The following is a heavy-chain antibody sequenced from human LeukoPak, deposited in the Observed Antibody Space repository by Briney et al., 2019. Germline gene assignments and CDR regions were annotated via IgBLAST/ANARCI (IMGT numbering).Heavy chain of an antibody. CDR2: IIPILGIA. CDR1: VGTFSSYA. J-gene: IGHJ4*02. D-gene: IGHD2-21*02. Sequence: ASVKVSCKASVGTFSSYAISWVRQAPGQGLEWMGRIIPILGIANYAQKFQGRVTITADKSTSTAYMELSSLRSEDTAVYYCAYCGGDCYSFDYWGQGTLVTVSS. V-gene: IGHV1-69*04. CDR3: AYCGGDCYSFDY.